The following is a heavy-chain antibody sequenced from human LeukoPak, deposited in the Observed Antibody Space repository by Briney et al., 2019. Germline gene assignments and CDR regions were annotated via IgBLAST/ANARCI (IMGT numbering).Heavy chain of an antibody. CDR1: GFTFSSYA. V-gene: IGHV3-53*01. J-gene: IGHJ4*02. D-gene: IGHD3-10*01. Sequence: PGGSLILSCAASGFTFSSYAMSWVRQAPGKGLEWVSFIYSGGSTYYAYSVKGRFTISRDNSKSTLYIQMNSLRAEDTAVYYCARAKPKNMVRGLIMRRESRYYFDYWGQGTLVTVSS. CDR3: ARAKPKNMVRGLIMRRESRYYFDY. CDR2: IYSGGST.